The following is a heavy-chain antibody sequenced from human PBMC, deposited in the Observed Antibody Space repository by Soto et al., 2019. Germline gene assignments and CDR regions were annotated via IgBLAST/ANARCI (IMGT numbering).Heavy chain of an antibody. Sequence: PSETLSLTCAVYGGSFSGYYWSWIRQPPGKGLEWIGEINHSGSTNYNPSLKSRVTISVDTSKNQFSLKLSSVTAADTAVYYCARGQDIVVYYGMDVWGQGTTVTV. V-gene: IGHV4-34*01. J-gene: IGHJ6*02. CDR1: GGSFSGYY. D-gene: IGHD2-15*01. CDR2: INHSGST. CDR3: ARGQDIVVYYGMDV.